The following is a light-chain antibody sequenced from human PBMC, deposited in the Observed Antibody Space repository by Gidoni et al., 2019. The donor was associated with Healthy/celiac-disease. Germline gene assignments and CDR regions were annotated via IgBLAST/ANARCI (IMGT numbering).Light chain of an antibody. V-gene: IGKV3-20*01. J-gene: IGKJ4*01. CDR3: QQYGSSPLT. CDR2: GAS. CDR1: QSVSSSY. Sequence: VFTQSPGTRSLSPGERATRSCRASQSVSSSYLAWYQQKPGQAPRLLIYGASSRATGIPDRFSGSGSGTDFTLTISRLEPEDFAVYYCQQYGSSPLTFGGGTKVEIK.